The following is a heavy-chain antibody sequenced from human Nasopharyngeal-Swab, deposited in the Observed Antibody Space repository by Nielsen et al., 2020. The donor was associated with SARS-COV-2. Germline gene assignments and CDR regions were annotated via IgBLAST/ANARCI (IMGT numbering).Heavy chain of an antibody. V-gene: IGHV1-69*13. Sequence: SVKVSCKASGGTFSSYAISWVRQAPGQGLEWMGGIIPIFGTANYAQKFQGRVTITADESTSTAYMELSSLRSEDTAVYYCARDPPSEDDCSSTSCYSDYWGQGTLVTVSS. CDR1: GGTFSSYA. D-gene: IGHD2-2*01. CDR3: ARDPPSEDDCSSTSCYSDY. CDR2: IIPIFGTA. J-gene: IGHJ4*02.